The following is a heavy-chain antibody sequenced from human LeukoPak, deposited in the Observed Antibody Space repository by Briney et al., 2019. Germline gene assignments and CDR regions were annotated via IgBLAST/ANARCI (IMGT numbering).Heavy chain of an antibody. D-gene: IGHD6-19*01. CDR1: GDSFSSYY. CDR3: AKRGWLGDAFDI. V-gene: IGHV4-59*01. CDR2: IYYSGST. Sequence: AEPLTLTCTVSGDSFSSYYGLCIRQPPGKGLEGIGYIYYSGSTNYNPSLKSRVTLSVGPSKNQFSLELSSVPATQTAVYDCAKRGWLGDAFDIGGEGTMLTVPS. J-gene: IGHJ3*02.